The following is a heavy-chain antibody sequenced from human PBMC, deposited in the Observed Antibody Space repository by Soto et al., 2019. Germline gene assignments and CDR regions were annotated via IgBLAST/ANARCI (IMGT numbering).Heavy chain of an antibody. J-gene: IGHJ2*01. V-gene: IGHV3-23*01. CDR3: AKDESRRNRRYFDL. CDR2: ISGSGGST. CDR1: GFTFSSYA. D-gene: IGHD4-4*01. Sequence: GGSLRLSCAASGFTFSSYAMYWVRQAPGKGLEWVSVISGSGGSTYYADSVKGRFTISRDNSKSTLYLQMNSLRAEDTAVYYCAKDESRRNRRYFDLWGRGTLVTVS.